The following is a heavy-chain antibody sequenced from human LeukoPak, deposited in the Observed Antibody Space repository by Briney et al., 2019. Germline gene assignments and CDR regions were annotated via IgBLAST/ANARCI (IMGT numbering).Heavy chain of an antibody. CDR2: ISSSGSTI. CDR1: GFTFSNYE. J-gene: IGHJ4*02. D-gene: IGHD1-26*01. V-gene: IGHV3-48*03. Sequence: GGSLRLSCAVFGFTFSNYEMNWVRQAPGKGLEWVSYISSSGSTIYHADSVKGRFTISRDNAKNSLYLQMNSLRAEDTAVYYCAKVASGSYYNWPFDYWGQGTLVTVSS. CDR3: AKVASGSYYNWPFDY.